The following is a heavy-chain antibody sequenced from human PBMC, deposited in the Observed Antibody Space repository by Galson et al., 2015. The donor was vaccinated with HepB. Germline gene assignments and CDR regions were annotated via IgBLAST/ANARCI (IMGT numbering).Heavy chain of an antibody. Sequence: SVKVSCKASGYTFTNYGISWVRQAPGQGLEWMGWISAYNGNTNYAQKLQGRVTMTTDTSTSTAYMELRSLRSDDTAVYYCARDRVYCSSSSCYDYWFDPWGQGTLVTVSS. D-gene: IGHD2-2*01. CDR1: GYTFTNYG. CDR2: ISAYNGNT. V-gene: IGHV1-18*01. J-gene: IGHJ5*02. CDR3: ARDRVYCSSSSCYDYWFDP.